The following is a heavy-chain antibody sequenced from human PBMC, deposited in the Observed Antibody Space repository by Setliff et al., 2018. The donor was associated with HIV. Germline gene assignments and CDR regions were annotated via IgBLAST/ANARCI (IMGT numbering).Heavy chain of an antibody. CDR3: ARLWFGAPGTDFYYYGMDV. CDR1: GFSLSNGRMG. J-gene: IGHJ6*02. V-gene: IGHV2-26*01. CDR2: IFSNDEK. D-gene: IGHD3-10*01. Sequence: SGPTLVNPTETLTLTCTVSGFSLSNGRMGVSWIRQPPGKALEWLANIFSNDEKSYSTSLRSRLTISKDTSKSQVVLSLSNMDPVDTATYYFARLWFGAPGTDFYYYGMDVWGQGTTVTVSS.